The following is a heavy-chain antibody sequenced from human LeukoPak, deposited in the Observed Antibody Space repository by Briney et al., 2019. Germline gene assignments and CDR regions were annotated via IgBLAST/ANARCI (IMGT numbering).Heavy chain of an antibody. Sequence: SETLSLTCTVSGGSISSYYWSWIRQPAGKELEWIGRIYTSGNTNYNPSLKSRLTMSVDTSKNQLSLKLSSVTAADTAVYYCARDLLEAGYSSGVFDYWGQGTLVTVSS. CDR2: IYTSGNT. CDR3: ARDLLEAGYSSGVFDY. D-gene: IGHD6-19*01. CDR1: GGSISSYY. V-gene: IGHV4-4*07. J-gene: IGHJ4*02.